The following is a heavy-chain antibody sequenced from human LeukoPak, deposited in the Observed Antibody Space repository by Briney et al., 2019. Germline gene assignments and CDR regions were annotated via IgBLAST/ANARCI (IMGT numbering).Heavy chain of an antibody. CDR2: ISSSGSTI. CDR1: GFTFSSYS. V-gene: IGHV3-48*04. J-gene: IGHJ2*01. Sequence: PGGSLRLSCAASGFTFSSYSMNWVRQAPGKGLEWVSYISSSGSTIYYADSLKGRFTISRDNAKNSLYLQMNSLRAEDTALYYCARDASDYWFFDLWGRGTLVTVSS. D-gene: IGHD3-3*01. CDR3: ARDASDYWFFDL.